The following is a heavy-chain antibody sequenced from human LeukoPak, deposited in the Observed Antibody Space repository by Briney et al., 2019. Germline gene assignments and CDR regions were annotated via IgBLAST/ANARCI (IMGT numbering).Heavy chain of an antibody. CDR2: ISWNSGSI. V-gene: IGHV3-9*01. Sequence: GGSLRLSCAASGFTFDDYAMHWVRQAPGKGLEWVSGISWNSGSIGYADSVKGRFTISRDNAKNSLYLQMNSLRAEDTALYYCAKDSTGIAAAFDYWGQGTLVTVSS. D-gene: IGHD6-13*01. CDR3: AKDSTGIAAAFDY. J-gene: IGHJ4*02. CDR1: GFTFDDYA.